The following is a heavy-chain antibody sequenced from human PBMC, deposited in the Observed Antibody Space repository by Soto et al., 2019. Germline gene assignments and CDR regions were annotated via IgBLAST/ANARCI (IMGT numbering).Heavy chain of an antibody. D-gene: IGHD2-15*01. V-gene: IGHV1-2*02. J-gene: IGHJ4*02. CDR2: INPNSGGT. CDR1: GYTFTGYY. CDR3: ARKGTGGGHLDY. Sequence: ASVKVSCKASGYTFTGYYMHWVRQAPGQGLEWMGWINPNSGGTNYAQKFQGRVTMTRDTSISRAYMELSRLRSDDTAVYYCARKGTGGGHLDYWGQGTLVTVSS.